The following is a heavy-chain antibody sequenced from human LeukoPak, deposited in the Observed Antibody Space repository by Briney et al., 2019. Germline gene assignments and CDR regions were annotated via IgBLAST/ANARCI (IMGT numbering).Heavy chain of an antibody. CDR1: GYTLTSYV. J-gene: IGHJ3*02. CDR2: IIPVLGVS. V-gene: IGHV1-69*04. D-gene: IGHD3-16*02. Sequence: ASVKVSCKASGYTLTSYVLTWVRQAPGQGLEWMGRIIPVLGVSNFAQKFQGRVAITADKSTNTAHMELSRLESGDTAVYYRTREGVYAPDPTSYHRDAFDIWGQGTVVIVSS. CDR3: TREGVYAPDPTSYHRDAFDI.